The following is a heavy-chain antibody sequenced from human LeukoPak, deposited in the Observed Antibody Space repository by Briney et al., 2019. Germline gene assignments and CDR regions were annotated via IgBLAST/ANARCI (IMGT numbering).Heavy chain of an antibody. CDR2: INPDGRDT. V-gene: IGHV3-7*01. Sequence: ETEGSLRLSCVVSGFTFNRCWMNWVRQAPGKGLEWVAHINPDGRDTYYVDSVKGRFTISRDNAQNSMYLQMNSLRVEDTAVYYCTSWGDTTAEYFQRWGQGTLVTVSS. D-gene: IGHD2-21*02. CDR3: TSWGDTTAEYFQR. CDR1: GFTFNRCW. J-gene: IGHJ1*01.